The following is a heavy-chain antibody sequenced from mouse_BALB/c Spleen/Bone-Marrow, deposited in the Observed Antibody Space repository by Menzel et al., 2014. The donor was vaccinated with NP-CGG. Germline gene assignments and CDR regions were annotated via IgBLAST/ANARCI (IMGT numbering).Heavy chain of an antibody. J-gene: IGHJ3*01. CDR1: GFTLSSFG. CDR2: ISSGSSAI. Sequence: EVQLQESGGGLVQPGGSRKLSCAASGFTLSSFGMNWVRQAPEKGLEWVAYISSGSSAIYYADTVKGRFTISRDNPKNTLFLQMTSLRSEDTAMYYCARGGNFAWFAYWGQGTLVTVSA. V-gene: IGHV5-17*02. D-gene: IGHD2-1*01. CDR3: ARGGNFAWFAY.